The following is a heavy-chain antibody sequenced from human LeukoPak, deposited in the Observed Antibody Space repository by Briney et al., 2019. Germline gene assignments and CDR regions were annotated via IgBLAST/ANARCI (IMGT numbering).Heavy chain of an antibody. CDR1: GFTFSSNW. J-gene: IGHJ4*02. D-gene: IGHD1-26*01. CDR2: INEDGSTT. Sequence: GGSLRLSCAASGFTFSSNWMHWVRQAPGKGLVWVSRINEDGSTTNYADSVKGRSTIFRDNAKNTLYLQMNSLRAEDTAVYYCVRDLGGRSGHWGQGTLVTVTS. CDR3: VRDLGGRSGH. V-gene: IGHV3-74*01.